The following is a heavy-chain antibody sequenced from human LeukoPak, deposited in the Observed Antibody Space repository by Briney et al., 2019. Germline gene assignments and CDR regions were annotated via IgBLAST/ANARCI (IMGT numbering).Heavy chain of an antibody. Sequence: GGPLTLLCVASGLPFSFYWMTWARPAPGEGVEWVANIKQDGSEKYYVDYVKGRFTSSRDNAKNSLYLQMNSLRAEDTAVYHCARISLDAFDIWGQGTMVTVSS. CDR2: IKQDGSEK. V-gene: IGHV3-7*04. J-gene: IGHJ3*02. CDR3: ARISLDAFDI. CDR1: GLPFSFYW.